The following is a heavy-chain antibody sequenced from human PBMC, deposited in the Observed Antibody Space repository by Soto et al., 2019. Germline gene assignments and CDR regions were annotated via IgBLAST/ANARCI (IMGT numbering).Heavy chain of an antibody. Sequence: GGSLRLSCAASGFTFSSYWMHWVRQAPGKGLVWVSRINSDGNITSYADSVKGRFTISRDNAKNTLFLQMDSLRAEDTAVYYCAKDKLSSTDALDLWGQGTMVTVSS. V-gene: IGHV3-74*01. J-gene: IGHJ3*01. CDR3: AKDKLSSTDALDL. D-gene: IGHD2-2*01. CDR1: GFTFSSYW. CDR2: INSDGNIT.